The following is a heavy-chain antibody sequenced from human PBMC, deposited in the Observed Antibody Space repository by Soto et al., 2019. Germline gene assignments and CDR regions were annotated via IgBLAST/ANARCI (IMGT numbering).Heavy chain of an antibody. CDR3: ARAWDCSSTSCSPSTYYNWFDP. D-gene: IGHD2-2*01. CDR2: IIPIFGTA. V-gene: IGHV1-69*13. Sequence: ASVKVSCKASGGTFSSYAISWVRQAPGQGLEWMGGIIPIFGTANYAQRFQGRVTITADESTSTAYMELSSLRSEDTAVYYCARAWDCSSTSCSPSTYYNWFDPWGQGTLVTVSS. J-gene: IGHJ5*02. CDR1: GGTFSSYA.